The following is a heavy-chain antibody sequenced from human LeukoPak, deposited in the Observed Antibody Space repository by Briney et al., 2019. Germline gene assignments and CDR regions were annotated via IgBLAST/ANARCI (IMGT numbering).Heavy chain of an antibody. CDR1: GFTFTVYY. V-gene: IGHV1-2*02. J-gene: IGHJ4*02. CDR2: INPHSGVT. D-gene: IGHD2-21*02. Sequence: GASVKVSCKASGFTFTVYYIHWVRQAPGQGLERMGYINPHSGVTNSPQKFQGRVTMTTDTSISAAYMELSSLISDDTAMYYCVREGNELLSKNFDYWGQGTLVTVSS. CDR3: VREGNELLSKNFDY.